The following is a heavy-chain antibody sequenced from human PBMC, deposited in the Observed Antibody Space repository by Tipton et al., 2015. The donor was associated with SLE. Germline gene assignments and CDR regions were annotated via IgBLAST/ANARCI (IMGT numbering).Heavy chain of an antibody. D-gene: IGHD4-23*01. CDR2: IYTTGSP. CDR1: GGSISPFY. J-gene: IGHJ4*02. V-gene: IGHV4-4*07. Sequence: TLSLTCTVSGGSISPFYWSWIRQPAGKGLEWVGGIYTTGSPIYNPSLKSRVTISLDTSKNQFSLKLISVTAADTALYYCARGGGSYYDFWGQGTLVTVSS. CDR3: ARGGGSYYDF.